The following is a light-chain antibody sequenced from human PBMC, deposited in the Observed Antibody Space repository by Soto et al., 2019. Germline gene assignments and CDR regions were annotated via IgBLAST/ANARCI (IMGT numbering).Light chain of an antibody. Sequence: QSVLTQPASVSGSPGQSSTISCTGTSSDVGGYNYVSWYQQHPGKAPKLMIYEVSNRPSGVSNRFSGSKSGNTAPLTISGLQAEDEADYYCSSYTSSSTLEVFGTGTKVTVL. CDR1: SSDVGGYNY. CDR2: EVS. J-gene: IGLJ1*01. V-gene: IGLV2-14*01. CDR3: SSYTSSSTLEV.